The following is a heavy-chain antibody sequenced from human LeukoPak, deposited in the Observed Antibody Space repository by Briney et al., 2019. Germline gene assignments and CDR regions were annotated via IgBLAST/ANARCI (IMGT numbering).Heavy chain of an antibody. CDR3: ARDRSRATGWFDP. J-gene: IGHJ5*02. CDR1: GYTFTGYY. Sequence: ASVKVSCKASGYTFTGYYMHWVRQAPGQGLEWMGRINPNSGGTNYAQKFQGRVTMTRDTSISTAYMELSRLRSDDTAVYYCARDRSRATGWFDPWGQGTLVTVSS. CDR2: INPNSGGT. V-gene: IGHV1-2*06. D-gene: IGHD5-24*01.